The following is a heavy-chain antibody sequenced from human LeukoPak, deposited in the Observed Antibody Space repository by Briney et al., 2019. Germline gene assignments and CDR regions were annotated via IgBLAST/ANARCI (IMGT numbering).Heavy chain of an antibody. CDR1: DGSISSYY. V-gene: IGHV4-4*07. CDR2: INSSGST. D-gene: IGHD5-24*01. Sequence: SETLSLXCTVSDGSISSYYWTWIRQPAGKELEWIGRINSSGSTNYNPSLKSRVTLSVDTSKNQFSLKLSSVTAADTAVYYCARAGDGYTSDYWGQGTLVTVSS. J-gene: IGHJ4*02. CDR3: ARAGDGYTSDY.